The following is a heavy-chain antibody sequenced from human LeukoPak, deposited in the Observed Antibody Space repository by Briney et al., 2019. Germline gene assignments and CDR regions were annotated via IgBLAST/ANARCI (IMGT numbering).Heavy chain of an antibody. V-gene: IGHV1-18*01. CDR2: IIVYNGNT. CDR3: ARVIVGATSGDY. J-gene: IGHJ4*02. CDR1: GYTFTNYG. D-gene: IGHD1-26*01. Sequence: ASVKVSCKASGYTFTNYGVSWVRQAPGQGLEWMGWIIVYNGNTNYAQSLQGRVTMTTDTSTSTAYMELRSLRSDDTAVYYCARVIVGATSGDYWGQGNLVTVSS.